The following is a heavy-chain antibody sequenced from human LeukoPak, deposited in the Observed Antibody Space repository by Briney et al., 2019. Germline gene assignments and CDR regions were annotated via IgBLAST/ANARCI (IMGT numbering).Heavy chain of an antibody. V-gene: IGHV3-30*18. CDR1: GFTFGSYG. CDR3: AKAAAAGREGHFQH. CDR2: ISYDGSNK. D-gene: IGHD6-13*01. Sequence: GGSLRLSCAASGFTFGSYGMHWVRQAPGKGLEWVAVISYDGSNKYYADSVKGRFTISRDNAKNSLYLQMNSLRAEDTALYYCAKAAAAGREGHFQHWGQGTLVTVSS. J-gene: IGHJ1*01.